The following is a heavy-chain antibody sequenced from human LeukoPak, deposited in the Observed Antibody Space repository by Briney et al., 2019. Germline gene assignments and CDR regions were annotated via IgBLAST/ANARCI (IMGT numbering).Heavy chain of an antibody. CDR2: IDPSDSYT. D-gene: IGHD6-6*01. CDR1: GSSFTSYW. Sequence: HGASLQISCKGSGSSFTSYWISWVRQLPGKGLEWMGRIDPSDSYTNYSPSFQGHVTISADKSISTAYLQWSSLKASDTAMYYCARRVSSSGWFDPWGQGTLVTVSS. J-gene: IGHJ5*02. V-gene: IGHV5-10-1*01. CDR3: ARRVSSSGWFDP.